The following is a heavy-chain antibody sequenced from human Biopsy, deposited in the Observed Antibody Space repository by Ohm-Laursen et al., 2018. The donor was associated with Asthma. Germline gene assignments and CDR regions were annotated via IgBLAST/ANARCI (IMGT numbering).Heavy chain of an antibody. J-gene: IGHJ6*02. CDR2: FIPVLGTP. D-gene: IGHD5-12*01. CDR1: GGTFSRFA. Sequence: GASVKVSCKASGGTFSRFAISWVRQAPGQGLEWMGGFIPVLGTPDHAQMFEGRATITADESTSTAYMELSSLSSEDTAVYYCARGYSGSDRIVYYYSGLEVWGQGTTVTVSS. CDR3: ARGYSGSDRIVYYYSGLEV. V-gene: IGHV1-69*13.